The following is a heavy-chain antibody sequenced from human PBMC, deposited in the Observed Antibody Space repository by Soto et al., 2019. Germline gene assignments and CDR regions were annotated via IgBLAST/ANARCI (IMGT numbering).Heavy chain of an antibody. V-gene: IGHV1-8*01. Sequence: ASVKVSCKASGYTFTSYDINWVRQATGQGLEWMGWMNPNSGNTGYAQKFQGRVTMTRNTSISTAYMELSSPRSEDTAVYYCARGPTVTGYYYYYMDVWGKGTTVTVSS. CDR2: MNPNSGNT. CDR1: GYTFTSYD. D-gene: IGHD4-4*01. CDR3: ARGPTVTGYYYYYMDV. J-gene: IGHJ6*03.